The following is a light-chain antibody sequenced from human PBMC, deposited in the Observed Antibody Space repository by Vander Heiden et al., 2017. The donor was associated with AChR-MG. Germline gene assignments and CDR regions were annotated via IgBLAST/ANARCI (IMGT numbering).Light chain of an antibody. CDR2: AAS. Sequence: DIQLTPSPSSLSASVAARVTLTCRATQNLGFYLNGYQQKPGTAPNRLIYAASTLQSGVPARFSGSGSGTDCTLTISGLQPEDFATYYCQQSYNTPRTFGPGTKVDLK. CDR3: QQSYNTPRT. V-gene: IGKV1-39*01. J-gene: IGKJ3*01. CDR1: QNLGFY.